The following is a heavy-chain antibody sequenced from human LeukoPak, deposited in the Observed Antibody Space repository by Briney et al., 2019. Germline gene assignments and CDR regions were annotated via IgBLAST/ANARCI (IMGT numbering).Heavy chain of an antibody. J-gene: IGHJ4*02. CDR3: AREHGNYLRH. CDR2: ISTSGSTL. D-gene: IGHD1-7*01. V-gene: IGHV3-48*01. Sequence: GSLRLSCAASGIPFSSYSMNWVRQAPGKGLEWVSYISTSGSTLHYADSVKGRFTVSRDNANNSLYLQMNSLRAEDTAVYYCAREHGNYLRHWGQGTLVTVSS. CDR1: GIPFSSYS.